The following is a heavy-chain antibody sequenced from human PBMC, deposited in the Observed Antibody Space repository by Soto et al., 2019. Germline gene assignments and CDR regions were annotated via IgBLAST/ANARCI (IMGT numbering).Heavy chain of an antibody. Sequence: PSETLSLTCTVSGGSISSYYWSWTRQPPGKGLEWIGYMYYSGSTNYNPSLKSRVTMSVDTSNNQFSLKLSSVTAADTAVYYCARHKGGYYSGVDVWGQGTTVTVSS. CDR3: ARHKGGYYSGVDV. D-gene: IGHD3-16*01. J-gene: IGHJ6*02. V-gene: IGHV4-59*08. CDR1: GGSISSYY. CDR2: MYYSGST.